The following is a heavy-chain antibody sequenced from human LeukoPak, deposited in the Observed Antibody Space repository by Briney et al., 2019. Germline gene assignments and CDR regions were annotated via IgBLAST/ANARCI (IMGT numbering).Heavy chain of an antibody. CDR1: GGSIGTYY. CDR3: ARDINHNRMVRGVMDWFDP. D-gene: IGHD3-10*01. Sequence: SETLSLTCTVSGGSIGTYYWSWIRQPPEKGLEWIGFIDYSGNTNYNPSLKDRVTLSIDTSKNQFSLKLYSVTATDTAVYYCARDINHNRMVRGVMDWFDPWGQGTLVTVSS. J-gene: IGHJ5*02. CDR2: IDYSGNT. V-gene: IGHV4-59*01.